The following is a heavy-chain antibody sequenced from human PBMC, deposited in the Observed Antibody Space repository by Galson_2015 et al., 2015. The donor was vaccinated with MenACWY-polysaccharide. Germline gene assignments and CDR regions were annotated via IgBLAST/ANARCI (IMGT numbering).Heavy chain of an antibody. CDR3: AKEGSCSGGSCSGWFDP. D-gene: IGHD2-15*01. J-gene: IGHJ5*02. Sequence: SLRLSCAASGFTFSTYGMSWVRQAPGKGLEWVSAITGSGGSTYYADSVKGRFTISRDNSKNTVYLQMNSLRAEDTAVYYCAKEGSCSGGSCSGWFDPWGQETLVTVSS. CDR1: GFTFSTYG. V-gene: IGHV3-23*01. CDR2: ITGSGGST.